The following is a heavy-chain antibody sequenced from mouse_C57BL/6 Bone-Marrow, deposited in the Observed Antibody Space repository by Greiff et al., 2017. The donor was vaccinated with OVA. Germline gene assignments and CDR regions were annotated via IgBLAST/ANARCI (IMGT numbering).Heavy chain of an antibody. CDR3: TRDYYGSSPLYAMDY. Sequence: EVKLQESGEGLVKPGGSLKLSCAASGFTFSSYAMSWVRQTPEKRLEWVAYISSGGDYIYYADTVKGRFTISRDNARNTLYLQMSSLKSEDTAMYYCTRDYYGSSPLYAMDYWGQGTSVTVSS. CDR2: ISSGGDYI. J-gene: IGHJ4*01. V-gene: IGHV5-9-1*02. D-gene: IGHD1-1*01. CDR1: GFTFSSYA.